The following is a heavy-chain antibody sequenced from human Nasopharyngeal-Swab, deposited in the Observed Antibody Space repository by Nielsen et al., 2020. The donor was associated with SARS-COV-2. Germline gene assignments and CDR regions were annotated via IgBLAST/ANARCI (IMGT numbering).Heavy chain of an antibody. CDR2: INASNSNT. D-gene: IGHD6-19*01. V-gene: IGHV1-3*01. J-gene: IGHJ4*02. Sequence: WVRQAPGQRLEWMGWINASNSNTKYSQKFQGRVTITRDTSASTAYMELSSLRSEDTAVYYCARGDGDSSGWYTNGDYFDYWGQGTLVTVSS. CDR3: ARGDGDSSGWYTNGDYFDY.